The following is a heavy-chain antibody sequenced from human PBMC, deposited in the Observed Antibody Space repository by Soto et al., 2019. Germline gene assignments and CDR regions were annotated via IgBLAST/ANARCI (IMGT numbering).Heavy chain of an antibody. V-gene: IGHV4-59*01. J-gene: IGHJ2*01. CDR1: GGSITDYY. CDR3: ARAFAGFGAYWYFDL. Sequence: SETLSLTCTVSGGSITDYYWSWIRQPPGKALEWIGYGYHSVSIHYNPSLKTRVTMSVDTSENQFSLRLSSVTAADTAVYYCARAFAGFGAYWYFDLWGRGTLVT. CDR2: GYHSVSI. D-gene: IGHD3-16*01.